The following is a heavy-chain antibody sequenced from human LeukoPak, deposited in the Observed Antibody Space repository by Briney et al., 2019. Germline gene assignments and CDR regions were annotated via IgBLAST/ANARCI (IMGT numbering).Heavy chain of an antibody. CDR1: GFTFDDDA. CDR2: ISGDGGSK. J-gene: IGHJ4*02. D-gene: IGHD6-13*01. Sequence: PGGSLRLSCAASGFTFDDDAMHWIRQGPGKGLEWVSLISGDGGSKYYADSVKGRFTISRDNRKNSLYLQMNSLTTEDTALYYSAKDILATAGNSHYWGQGTLVTVSS. V-gene: IGHV3-43*02. CDR3: AKDILATAGNSHY.